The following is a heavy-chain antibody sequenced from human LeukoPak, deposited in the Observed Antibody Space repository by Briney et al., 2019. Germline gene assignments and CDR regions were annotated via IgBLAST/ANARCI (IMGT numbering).Heavy chain of an antibody. CDR2: ISSSGSTI. J-gene: IGHJ2*01. CDR1: GFTFSSYE. V-gene: IGHV3-48*03. CDR3: AKVDCGSPGCRRFDF. Sequence: PGGSLRLSCAASGFTFSSYEMNWVRQAPGKGLEWVSYISSSGSTIYYADSVKGRFTISRDNAKSSLYLQMNSLTAEDTAVYFCAKVDCGSPGCRRFDFWGRGTLVTVSS. D-gene: IGHD2-2*01.